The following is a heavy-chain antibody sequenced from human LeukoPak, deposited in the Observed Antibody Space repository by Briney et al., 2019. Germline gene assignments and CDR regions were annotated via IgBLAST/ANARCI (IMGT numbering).Heavy chain of an antibody. D-gene: IGHD2-15*01. CDR3: ARDKASVVVVAAGWFDH. J-gene: IGHJ5*02. Sequence: ASVKVSCKASGYTFTSYGISWVRQAPGQGLEWMGWISAYNGNTNYAQKLQGRVTMTTDTSTSTAYMELRSLRSDDTAVYYCARDKASVVVVAAGWFDHWGQGTLVTVSS. CDR2: ISAYNGNT. CDR1: GYTFTSYG. V-gene: IGHV1-18*04.